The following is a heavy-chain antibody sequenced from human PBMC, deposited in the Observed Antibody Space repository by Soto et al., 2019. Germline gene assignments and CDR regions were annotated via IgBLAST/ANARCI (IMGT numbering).Heavy chain of an antibody. V-gene: IGHV4-31*03. Sequence: QVQLQESGPGLVKPSQTLSLTCTVSGGSISSGGYYWSWIRQHPGKVLEWIGYIYYSGSTYYNPSLKSRATLSVDTSTNQSSMKLSSVTAADTAVYYCARERRCGSGEYYFDYWGQGTLVTVSS. D-gene: IGHD3-10*01. CDR3: ARERRCGSGEYYFDY. J-gene: IGHJ4*02. CDR1: GGSISSGGYY. CDR2: IYYSGST.